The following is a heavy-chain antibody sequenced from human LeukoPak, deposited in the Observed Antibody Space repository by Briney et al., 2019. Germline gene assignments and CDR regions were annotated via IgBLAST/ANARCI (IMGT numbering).Heavy chain of an antibody. CDR3: ARGRSYYDSSGYRYFDN. CDR2: INWNGGNT. J-gene: IGHJ4*02. D-gene: IGHD3-22*01. V-gene: IGHV3-20*01. CDR1: GFTFDDYG. Sequence: PGGSLRLSCAASGFTFDDYGMSWVRQAPGKGLEWVSGINWNGGNTGYVDSVKGRFTISRDNAKNSLYLQMNSLRAEDTALYHCARGRSYYDSSGYRYFDNWGQGTLVTVSS.